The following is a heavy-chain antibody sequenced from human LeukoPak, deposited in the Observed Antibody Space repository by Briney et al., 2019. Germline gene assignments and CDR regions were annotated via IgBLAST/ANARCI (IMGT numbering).Heavy chain of an antibody. Sequence: GGSLRLSCAASGFTFSSYEMNWVRQAPGKGLEWVGSIKEDGSETYHVDSVKGRFTIARDNTKNSLRLQMDSLRVEDTAVYYCARALLLPIVTSLNEHAFDLWGQGTMVTVSS. J-gene: IGHJ3*01. V-gene: IGHV3-7*01. CDR2: IKEDGSET. CDR1: GFTFSSYE. CDR3: ARALLLPIVTSLNEHAFDL. D-gene: IGHD3-16*02.